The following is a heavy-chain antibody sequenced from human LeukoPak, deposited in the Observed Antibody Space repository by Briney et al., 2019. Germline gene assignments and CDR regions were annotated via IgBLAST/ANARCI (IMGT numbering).Heavy chain of an antibody. CDR1: GYTFIGYY. CDR3: ARGKYSSSWYGQATDY. V-gene: IGHV1-2*02. CDR2: INPNSGAT. D-gene: IGHD6-13*01. J-gene: IGHJ4*02. Sequence: GASVKVSCKASGYTFIGYYMHWVRQAPGQGLEWVGWINPNSGATNYAQKFQGRVTMTRDTSISTAYMELSSLRSADTAVFYCARGKYSSSWYGQATDYWGQGTLVTVSS.